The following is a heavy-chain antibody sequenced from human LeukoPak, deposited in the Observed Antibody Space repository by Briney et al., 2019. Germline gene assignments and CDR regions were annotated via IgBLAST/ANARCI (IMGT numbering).Heavy chain of an antibody. Sequence: GGSLRLSCAASGFTFSSYGMHWVRQAPGKGPEWLAVIWYDGSKKYYAASVQGRFTISRDNSKNTLYLRMNSLRVEDSAVYYCARDELNSYYYDSSGYWAFWRQGTLLTVSS. D-gene: IGHD3-22*01. J-gene: IGHJ4*02. CDR3: ARDELNSYYYDSSGYWAF. CDR1: GFTFSSYG. V-gene: IGHV3-33*01. CDR2: IWYDGSKK.